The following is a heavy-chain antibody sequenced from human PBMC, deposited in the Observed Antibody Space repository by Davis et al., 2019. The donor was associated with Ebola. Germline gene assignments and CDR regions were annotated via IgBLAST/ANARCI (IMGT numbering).Heavy chain of an antibody. D-gene: IGHD7-27*01. Sequence: GESLKISCAASGFTFSSYGMHWVRQAPGKGLEWVAVIWYDGSNKYYADSVKGRFTISRDNSKNTLYLQMNSLRAEDTAVYYCARGPSVINWGYWYYFDYWGQGTLVTVSS. CDR2: IWYDGSNK. CDR3: ARGPSVINWGYWYYFDY. CDR1: GFTFSSYG. V-gene: IGHV3-33*01. J-gene: IGHJ4*02.